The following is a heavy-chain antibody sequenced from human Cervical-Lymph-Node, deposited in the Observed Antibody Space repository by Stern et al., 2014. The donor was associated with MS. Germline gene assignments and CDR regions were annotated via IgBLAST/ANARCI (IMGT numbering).Heavy chain of an antibody. CDR1: GGTFSSYT. Sequence: VQLVQSGAEVKKPGSSVKVSCKVSGGTFSSYTLNWVRQAPGQGLEWMGSIIPIFATTKYGQTFQGKVTITADGSTRTAYMEVSSLRSEDTAVYYCAREGIPGAGGTFDNWGQGTLVIVSS. CDR2: IIPIFATT. CDR3: AREGIPGAGGTFDN. J-gene: IGHJ4*02. V-gene: IGHV1-69*18. D-gene: IGHD1-26*01.